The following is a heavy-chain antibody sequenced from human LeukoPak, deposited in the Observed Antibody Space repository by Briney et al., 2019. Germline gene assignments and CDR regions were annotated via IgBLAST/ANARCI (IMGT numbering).Heavy chain of an antibody. CDR3: ARAYSSSWYFNWFDP. CDR2: IYHSGST. CDR1: GYSISSGYF. Sequence: TETLSLTCSVSGYSISSGYFWGWIRQPPGKGLEWIGTIYHSGSTYYNASLESRVTISVDTSKNQFSLKLSSVTAADTAVYYCARAYSSSWYFNWFDPWGQGTLVTVSS. J-gene: IGHJ5*02. D-gene: IGHD6-13*01. V-gene: IGHV4-38-2*02.